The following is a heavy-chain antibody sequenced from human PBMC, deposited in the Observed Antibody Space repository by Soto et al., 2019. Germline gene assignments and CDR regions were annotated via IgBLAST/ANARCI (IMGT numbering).Heavy chain of an antibody. V-gene: IGHV3-30-3*01. J-gene: IGHJ4*02. D-gene: IGHD6-19*01. Sequence: QVQLVESGGGVVQPGRSLRLSCAASGFTFSSYAMHWVRQAPGKGLEWVAVISYDGSNKYYADSVKGRFTISRDNSKNTLYMQMNSLRAEDTAVDYCARAVAGLHFDYWGQGTLVTVSS. CDR2: ISYDGSNK. CDR3: ARAVAGLHFDY. CDR1: GFTFSSYA.